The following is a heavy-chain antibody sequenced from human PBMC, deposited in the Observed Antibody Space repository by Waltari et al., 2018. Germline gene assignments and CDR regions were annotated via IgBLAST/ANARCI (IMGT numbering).Heavy chain of an antibody. CDR3: AKEGITGTSRYYYYGMDV. CDR1: GLTFSSYG. J-gene: IGHJ6*02. D-gene: IGHD1-20*01. Sequence: QVQLVESGGGVVQPGRSLRLSCAASGLTFSSYGMHWVRQAPGRGLEWVAVIAYDGSNKYYADSVKGRFTISRDNSKNTLYLQMNSLRAEDTAVYYCAKEGITGTSRYYYYGMDVWGQGTTVTVSS. V-gene: IGHV3-30*18. CDR2: IAYDGSNK.